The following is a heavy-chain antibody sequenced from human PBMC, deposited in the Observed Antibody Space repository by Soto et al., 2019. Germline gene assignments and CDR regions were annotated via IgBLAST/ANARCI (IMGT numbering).Heavy chain of an antibody. V-gene: IGHV3-30-3*01. CDR2: ISYDGSTK. J-gene: IGHJ6*02. CDR1: GFTFSTYS. Sequence: QVQLVESGGGVVQPGRSLRLSCAASGFTFSTYSIHWVRQAPGRGLEWVALISYDGSTKYYADSVKGRFTISRDNSKNALFLQINSLRGEDTAVYYCARDSRMDVWGQGTTVTVSS. CDR3: ARDSRMDV.